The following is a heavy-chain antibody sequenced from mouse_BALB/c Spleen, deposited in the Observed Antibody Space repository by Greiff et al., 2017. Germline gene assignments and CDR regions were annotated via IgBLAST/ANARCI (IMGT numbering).Heavy chain of an antibody. CDR1: GFTFSDYY. J-gene: IGHJ4*01. V-gene: IGHV5-4*02. D-gene: IGHD2-2*01. CDR2: ISDGGSST. Sequence: EVMLVESGGGLVKPGGSLKLSCAASGFTFSDYYMYWVRQTPEKRLEWVATISDGGSSTYYPDSVKGRFTISRDNAKNNLYLQMSSLTTEDTAMYYCARDIYGHEYAMDYWGQGTSVTVSS. CDR3: ARDIYGHEYAMDY.